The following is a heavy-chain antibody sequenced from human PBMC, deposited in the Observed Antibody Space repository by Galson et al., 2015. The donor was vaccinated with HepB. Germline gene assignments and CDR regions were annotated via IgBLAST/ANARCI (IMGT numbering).Heavy chain of an antibody. D-gene: IGHD5-24*01. CDR3: ARERDGYSWSY. Sequence: SVKVSCKASGYSFIDYYIHWVRQAPGQGLEWMGRINPYSGGADYAQKSQGRVTMTRDTSISTAYMELTRLRSDDTAVYYCARERDGYSWSYWGQGTLVTVSS. CDR1: GYSFIDYY. V-gene: IGHV1-2*06. J-gene: IGHJ4*02. CDR2: INPYSGGA.